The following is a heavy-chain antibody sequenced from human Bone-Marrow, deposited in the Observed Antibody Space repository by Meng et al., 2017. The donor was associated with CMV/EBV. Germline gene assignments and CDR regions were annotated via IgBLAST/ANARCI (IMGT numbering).Heavy chain of an antibody. Sequence: SCAASGFTFSSYSMNWVRQAPGKGLEWVSTISGSGGSTYYADSVKGRFTISRDNSKNTLYLQMNSLRAEDTAIYYCAKADYVWGSYRYFHFDYWGQGTLVTVSS. J-gene: IGHJ4*02. V-gene: IGHV3-23*01. CDR1: GFTFSSYS. CDR2: ISGSGGST. CDR3: AKADYVWGSYRYFHFDY. D-gene: IGHD3-16*02.